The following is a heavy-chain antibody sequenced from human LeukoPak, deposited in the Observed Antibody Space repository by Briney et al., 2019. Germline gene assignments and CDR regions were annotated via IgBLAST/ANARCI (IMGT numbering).Heavy chain of an antibody. CDR2: ISYDGSNK. D-gene: IGHD2/OR15-2a*01. J-gene: IGHJ3*02. Sequence: GGSLRLSCAASGFTFSSYAMHWVRQAPGKGLKWVAVISYDGSNKYYADSVKGRFTISRDNSKNTLYLQMNSLRAEDTAVYYCARDLIVQRWPYNYDAFDIWGQGTMVTVSS. CDR1: GFTFSSYA. V-gene: IGHV3-30*01. CDR3: ARDLIVQRWPYNYDAFDI.